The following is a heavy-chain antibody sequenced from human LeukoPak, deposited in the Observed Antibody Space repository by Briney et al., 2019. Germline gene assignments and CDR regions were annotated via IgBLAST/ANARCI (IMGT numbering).Heavy chain of an antibody. V-gene: IGHV3-23*01. CDR2: ISGSGGST. Sequence: GGSLRLSSAASGFTFGSYAMSWVRQAPGKGLEWVSAISGSGGSTYYADSVKGRFTISRDNSKNTLYLQMNSLRAEDTAVYYCATRPPSETYYGVLDYWGQGTLVTVSS. CDR1: GFTFGSYA. D-gene: IGHD3-16*01. CDR3: ATRPPSETYYGVLDY. J-gene: IGHJ4*02.